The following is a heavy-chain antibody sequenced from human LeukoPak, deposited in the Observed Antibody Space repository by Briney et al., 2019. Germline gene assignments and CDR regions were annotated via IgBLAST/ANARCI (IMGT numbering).Heavy chain of an antibody. D-gene: IGHD6-19*01. CDR2: ISSSGSI. J-gene: IGHJ3*02. CDR1: GFTFSDNY. Sequence: GGSLRLSCAASGFTFSDNYMSWIRQAPGKGLEWVSYISSSGSIYYADSVKGRFTISRDNAKNSLYLQMNSLRAEDTAVYYCAREGQWRSFDIWGQGTMVTVSS. CDR3: AREGQWRSFDI. V-gene: IGHV3-11*04.